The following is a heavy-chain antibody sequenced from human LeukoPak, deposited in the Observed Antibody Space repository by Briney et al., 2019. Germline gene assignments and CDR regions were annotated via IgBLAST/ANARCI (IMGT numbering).Heavy chain of an antibody. J-gene: IGHJ6*02. CDR2: IYHSGST. D-gene: IGHD5-18*01. V-gene: IGHV4-30-2*01. Sequence: PSETLSLTCAVSGGSISSGGYSWSWIRQPPGKGLEWIGYIYHSGSTYYNPSLKSRVTISVDRSKNQFSLKLSSVTAADTAVYYCARGLRIQLWTFYYYYYGMDVWGQGTTVTVSS. CDR1: GGSISSGGYS. CDR3: ARGLRIQLWTFYYYYYGMDV.